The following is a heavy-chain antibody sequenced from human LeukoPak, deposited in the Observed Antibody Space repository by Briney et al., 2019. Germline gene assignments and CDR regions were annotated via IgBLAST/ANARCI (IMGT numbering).Heavy chain of an antibody. CDR1: GGSISSYS. J-gene: IGHJ4*02. CDR3: VSSYGGYVLDY. Sequence: SETLSLTCTVSGGSISSYSWNWIRQSPGKGLEIGRVYHSGSINYNPSLKSRGTISVDTSKNQFSLNLSSVTAADTAVYYCVSSYGGYVLDYWGQGTLVIVSS. D-gene: IGHD5-12*01. V-gene: IGHV4-59*01. CDR2: VYHSGSI.